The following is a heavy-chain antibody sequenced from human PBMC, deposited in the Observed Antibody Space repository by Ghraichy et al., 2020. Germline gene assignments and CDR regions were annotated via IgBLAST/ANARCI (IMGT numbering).Heavy chain of an antibody. J-gene: IGHJ4*02. CDR3: ARADIYARSHLFDY. V-gene: IGHV3-11*05. Sequence: LSLTCAASGFTFSDYYINWIRQPPGKGLEWIGYITAIGGYTRYADSVKGRFTISRVNADKSAYLQMNSLRAEDTAVYYCARADIYARSHLFDYWGQGALVTVSS. CDR1: GFTFSDYY. CDR2: ITAIGGYT. D-gene: IGHD5/OR15-5a*01.